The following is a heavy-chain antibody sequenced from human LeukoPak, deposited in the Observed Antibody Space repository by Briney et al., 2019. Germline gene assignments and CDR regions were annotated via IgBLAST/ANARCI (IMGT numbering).Heavy chain of an antibody. V-gene: IGHV1-46*01. D-gene: IGHD6-13*01. J-gene: IGHJ6*02. CDR2: INPSGGST. Sequence: VASVKVSCKASGYTFTSYYMHWVRQAPGQGLEWMGIINPSGGSTSYAQKFQGRVTMTRDTSTSTVYMELSSLRSEDTAVYYCARSGAAGTQTYYYYYGMDVWGQGTTVTVSS. CDR1: GYTFTSYY. CDR3: ARSGAAGTQTYYYYYGMDV.